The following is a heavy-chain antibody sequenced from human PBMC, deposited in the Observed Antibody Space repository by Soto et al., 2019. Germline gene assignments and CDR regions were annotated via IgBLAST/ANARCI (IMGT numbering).Heavy chain of an antibody. Sequence: ASVKVSCKASGYAFGSYGISWVRQAPGQGLEWMGWISGNNVNTNYVQKLQGRVTLATDISTSTAYLELKSLRSDDTAVYYCARNMITFGGVIALEPWGQGTLVIVSS. D-gene: IGHD3-16*02. V-gene: IGHV1-18*01. CDR2: ISGNNVNT. CDR3: ARNMITFGGVIALEP. CDR1: GYAFGSYG. J-gene: IGHJ5*02.